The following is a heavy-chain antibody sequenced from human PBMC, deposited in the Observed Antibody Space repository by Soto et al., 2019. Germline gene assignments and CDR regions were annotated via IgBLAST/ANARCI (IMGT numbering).Heavy chain of an antibody. CDR3: AKYGCSSTSCQCDY. CDR2: ISGSGAYT. J-gene: IGHJ4*02. D-gene: IGHD2-2*01. Sequence: EVQLLESGGGSVQPGGSLRLSCAASGFTFSSYAMTWVRQALGKGLEWVSAISGSGAYTYYANSVKGRFTISRDNSKNTLYLQLNSLRAEDTAVYYCAKYGCSSTSCQCDYWGQGTRVTVSS. CDR1: GFTFSSYA. V-gene: IGHV3-23*01.